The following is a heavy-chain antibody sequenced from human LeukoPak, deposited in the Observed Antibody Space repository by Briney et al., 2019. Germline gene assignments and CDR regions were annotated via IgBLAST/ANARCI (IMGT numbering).Heavy chain of an antibody. CDR1: GFTFTSSA. CDR3: ARDNNDYVWGSYRYGFDP. CDR2: IVVGSGNT. D-gene: IGHD3-16*02. V-gene: IGHV1-58*01. J-gene: IGHJ5*02. Sequence: GASVKVSCKASGFTFTSSAVEWVRQTRGQRLEWIGWIVVGSGNTNYAEKFQERVTITRDMSTRTAYMELNSLRSEDTAVYYCARDNNDYVWGSYRYGFDPWGQGTLVTVSS.